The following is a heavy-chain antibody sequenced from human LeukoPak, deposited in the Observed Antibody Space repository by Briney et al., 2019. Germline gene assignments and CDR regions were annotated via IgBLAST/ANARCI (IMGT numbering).Heavy chain of an antibody. CDR3: ARDPDCTSGVCYTFFDY. J-gene: IGHJ4*02. D-gene: IGHD2-8*01. Sequence: SVKVSCKASGGTFSSYAISWVRQAPGQGLEWMGGIIPIFGTANYAQKFQGRVTITADESTSTAYMELSSLRSEDTAVYYCARDPDCTSGVCYTFFDYWGQGTLVTVSS. CDR1: GGTFSSYA. V-gene: IGHV1-69*13. CDR2: IIPIFGTA.